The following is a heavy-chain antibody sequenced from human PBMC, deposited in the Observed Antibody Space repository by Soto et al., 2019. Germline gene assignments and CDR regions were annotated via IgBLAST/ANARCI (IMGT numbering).Heavy chain of an antibody. Sequence: GGSLRLSCAASGFTFSSYAMSWVRQAPGKGLEWVSAISGSGGSTYYADSVKGWFTISRDNSKNTLYLQMNSLRAEDTAVYYCAKVRNYYDSSGYYFDYWGQGTLVTVSS. D-gene: IGHD3-22*01. CDR3: AKVRNYYDSSGYYFDY. V-gene: IGHV3-23*01. CDR2: ISGSGGST. J-gene: IGHJ4*02. CDR1: GFTFSSYA.